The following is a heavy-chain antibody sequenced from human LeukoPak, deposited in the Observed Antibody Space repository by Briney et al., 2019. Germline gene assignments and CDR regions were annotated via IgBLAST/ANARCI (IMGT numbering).Heavy chain of an antibody. CDR3: AKKSNGLWWQPSTNEYFQH. CDR1: GFTFSSYG. Sequence: GGSLRLSCAASGFTFSSYGMHWVRQAPGKGLEWEAVISYDGSNKYYADSVKGRFTISRDNSKNTLYLQMNSLRAEDTAVYYCAKKSNGLWWQPSTNEYFQHWGQGTLVTVSS. J-gene: IGHJ1*01. V-gene: IGHV3-30*18. D-gene: IGHD4/OR15-4a*01. CDR2: ISYDGSNK.